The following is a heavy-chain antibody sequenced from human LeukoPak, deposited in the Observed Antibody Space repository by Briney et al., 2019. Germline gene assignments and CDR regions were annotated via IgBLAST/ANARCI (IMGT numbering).Heavy chain of an antibody. CDR3: AKDRSSSWSFDY. J-gene: IGHJ4*02. CDR2: ISYDGSDK. D-gene: IGHD6-13*01. Sequence: GGSLSLSCAASGFSFSSNGMHWVRQAPGKGLDWVAVISYDGSDKYYADSVKGRFTISRDNSENTLYLQMNSLRAEDTAVYYCAKDRSSSWSFDYWGQGTLVTVSS. V-gene: IGHV3-30*18. CDR1: GFSFSSNG.